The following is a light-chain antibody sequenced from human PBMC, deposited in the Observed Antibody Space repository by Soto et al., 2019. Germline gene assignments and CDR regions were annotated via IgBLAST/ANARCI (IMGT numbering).Light chain of an antibody. CDR2: GAS. V-gene: IGKV1-39*01. J-gene: IGKJ3*01. CDR1: QRISTY. CDR3: QQSTSTPVLFT. Sequence: DIQMTQYLSSLSASVGDRVAITCRASQRISTYLNWYQQKTGKAPKLLIYGASSLQGGVPSRFSGSGSGTDFDLTIISLQPEDVAPYYCQQSTSTPVLFTCGRGTKMDIK.